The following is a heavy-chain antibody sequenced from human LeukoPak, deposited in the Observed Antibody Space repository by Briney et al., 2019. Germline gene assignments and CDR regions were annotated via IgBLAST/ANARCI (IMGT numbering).Heavy chain of an antibody. D-gene: IGHD4-17*01. CDR3: SKINDYGVLDACDV. Sequence: PGGSVTLSCLGSGFSHHRYAMSWVRPAAGRGLAWVAGISGSGQSAHYADSVRGRFTISRDSSKSTVYIQMNSLRVEDTAVYYCSKINDYGVLDACDVWGQGTMVSVSS. J-gene: IGHJ3*01. CDR2: ISGSGQSA. V-gene: IGHV3-23*01. CDR1: GFSHHRYA.